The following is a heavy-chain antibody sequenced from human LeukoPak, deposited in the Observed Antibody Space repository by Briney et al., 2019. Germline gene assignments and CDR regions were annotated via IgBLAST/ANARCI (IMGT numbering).Heavy chain of an antibody. CDR3: ARDRGTMVRGVDLGYCFDY. J-gene: IGHJ4*02. CDR1: GYTFTSNG. D-gene: IGHD3-10*01. Sequence: ASVKVSCKASGYTFTSNGITWVRQAPGQGLEWVGWISCHNGDTRYAQKFQGRVTVTKDTSTSTAYMELRSLRSDDTAVYYCARDRGTMVRGVDLGYCFDYWGQGTLVTVSS. CDR2: ISCHNGDT. V-gene: IGHV1-18*04.